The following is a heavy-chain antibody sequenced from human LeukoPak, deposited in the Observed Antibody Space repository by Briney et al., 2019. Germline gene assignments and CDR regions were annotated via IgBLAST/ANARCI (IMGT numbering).Heavy chain of an antibody. J-gene: IGHJ4*02. CDR3: ARLNYRGGEALHFDS. CDR1: AGSISNYY. V-gene: IGHV4-4*09. Sequence: SETLSPTCTVSAGSISNYYWGWIRQPPGKGLEYIGYIHSDGTTNYNPSLQSRVTVSLDTSRIQFSLRLYSVTAADTVVYFCARLNYRGGEALHFDSWGQGTLVTVSS. D-gene: IGHD3-16*01. CDR2: IHSDGTT.